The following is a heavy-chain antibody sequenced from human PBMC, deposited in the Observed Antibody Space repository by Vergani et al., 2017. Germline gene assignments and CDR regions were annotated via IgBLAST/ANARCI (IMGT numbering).Heavy chain of an antibody. CDR2: IKQDGSEK. D-gene: IGHD4-23*01. J-gene: IGHJ5*02. CDR3: ARGRDSGYGGNSNWFDP. CDR1: GFTFSSYW. Sequence: EVQLVESGGGLVQPGGSLRLSCAASGFTFSSYWMSWVRQAPGKGLEWVANIKQDGSEKYYVDSVKGRFTISRDNAKNSLYLQMNSLRAEDTAVYYCARGRDSGYGGNSNWFDPWGQGTLVTVSS. V-gene: IGHV3-7*01.